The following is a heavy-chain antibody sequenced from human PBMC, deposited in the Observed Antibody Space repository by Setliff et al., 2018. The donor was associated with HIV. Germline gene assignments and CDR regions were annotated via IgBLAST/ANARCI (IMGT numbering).Heavy chain of an antibody. Sequence: PSETLSLTCAVSGGSIRSSGYSWSWIRQPPGKGLEWIGYISQSRSTYYNPSLRSRVTISVDRSKNQFSLKLSSVTAADTAVYYCARGPYYYNSSGQISAEYFQHWGQGTLVTVSS. CDR2: ISQSRST. CDR3: ARGPYYYNSSGQISAEYFQH. CDR1: GGSIRSSGYS. V-gene: IGHV4-30-2*01. D-gene: IGHD3-22*01. J-gene: IGHJ1*01.